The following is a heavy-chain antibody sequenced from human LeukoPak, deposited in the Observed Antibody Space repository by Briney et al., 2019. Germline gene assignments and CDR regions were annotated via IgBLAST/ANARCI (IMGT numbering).Heavy chain of an antibody. CDR2: ISWNSGSI. V-gene: IGHV3-9*01. CDR1: GFTFDDYA. CDR3: AKAGTTVTTRDDWFDP. D-gene: IGHD4-17*01. Sequence: GGSLRLSCAASGFTFDDYAMHWVRQAPGKGLEWVSGISWNSGSIGYADSVKGRFTISRDNAKNSLYLQMNSLRAEDTALYYCAKAGTTVTTRDDWFDPWGQGTLVTVSS. J-gene: IGHJ5*02.